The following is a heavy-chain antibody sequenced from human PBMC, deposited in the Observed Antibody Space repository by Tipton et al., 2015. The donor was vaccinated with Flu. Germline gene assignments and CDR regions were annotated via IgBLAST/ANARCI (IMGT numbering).Heavy chain of an antibody. CDR2: ITSSGTYV. CDR3: AFDI. J-gene: IGHJ3*02. D-gene: IGHD2-21*01. CDR1: GFTFGLYS. Sequence: SLRLSCAASGFTFGLYSMNWVRQAPGRGLEWVSTITSSGTYVYYTDSMKGRFTISRDNTKKLLYYCARGQFVEYNAYRASAFDIWGQGTMVTVSA. V-gene: IGHV3-21*01.